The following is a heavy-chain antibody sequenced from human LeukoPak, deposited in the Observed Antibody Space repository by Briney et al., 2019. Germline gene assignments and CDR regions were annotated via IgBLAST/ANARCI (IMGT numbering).Heavy chain of an antibody. V-gene: IGHV4-39*01. CDR2: IYYSGST. Sequence: SETLSLTCTVSGGSISSSSSYWGWIRQPPGKGLEWFGSIYYSGSTYYNPSLKSRVTISVDTSKNQFSLKLSSVTAADTAVYYCARQGKVGGYSYGIDYWGQGTLVTVSS. D-gene: IGHD5-18*01. CDR3: ARQGKVGGYSYGIDY. J-gene: IGHJ4*02. CDR1: GGSISSSSSY.